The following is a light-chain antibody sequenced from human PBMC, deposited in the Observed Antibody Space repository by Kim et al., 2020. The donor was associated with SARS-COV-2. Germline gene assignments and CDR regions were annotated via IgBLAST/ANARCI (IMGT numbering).Light chain of an antibody. CDR1: SHMSYY. CDR3: NSRDSNDNVV. CDR2: GKN. V-gene: IGLV3-19*01. Sequence: VALGQTVSITCQGHSHMSYYETGYQQKPGQAPILVIYGKNNRPSGIPDRFSGSSSGNTASLTITGTHAGDEADYYCNSRDSNDNVVFGGGTLLTVL. J-gene: IGLJ2*01.